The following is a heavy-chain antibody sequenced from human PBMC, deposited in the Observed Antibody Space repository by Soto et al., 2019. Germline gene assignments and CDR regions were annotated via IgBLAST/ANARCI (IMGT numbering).Heavy chain of an antibody. CDR3: ARDEQQLVPFDY. CDR1: GGNFSSYT. CDR2: IIPILGIA. Sequence: QVQLVQSGAEVKKPGSSVKVSCKASGGNFSSYTISWVRQAPGQGLEWMGRIIPILGIANYAQKFQGRVTIIADKSTSTAYMELSSLRSEDTAVYYCARDEQQLVPFDYWGQGTLVTVSS. V-gene: IGHV1-69*08. D-gene: IGHD6-13*01. J-gene: IGHJ4*02.